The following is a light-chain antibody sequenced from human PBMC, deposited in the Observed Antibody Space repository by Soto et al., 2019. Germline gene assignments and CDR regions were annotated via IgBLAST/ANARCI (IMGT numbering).Light chain of an antibody. J-gene: IGLJ3*02. CDR2: YKSDSDK. Sequence: QLVLTQPSSLSASPGASASLTCTLRSGINVGTYKIYWYQQKAGSPPQYLLRYKSDSDKQQGSGVPSRFSGSKDTSANAGILLISGLQSEDEADYFCMIWHSSAWVFGGGTQLTVL. V-gene: IGLV5-45*03. CDR3: MIWHSSAWV. CDR1: SGINVGTYK.